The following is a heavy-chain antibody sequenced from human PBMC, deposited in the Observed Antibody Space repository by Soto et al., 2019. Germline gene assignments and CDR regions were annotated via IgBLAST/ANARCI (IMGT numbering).Heavy chain of an antibody. CDR1: GFTFSSYA. CDR2: ISGSGGST. V-gene: IGHV3-23*01. CDR3: AKAFYGDYYYYGMDV. D-gene: IGHD4-17*01. Sequence: GGSLRLSCAACGFTFSSYAMSWVRQAPGKGLEWVSAISGSGGSTYYADSVKGRFTISRDNSKNTLYLQMNSLRAEDTAVYYCAKAFYGDYYYYGMDVWGQGTTVTVSS. J-gene: IGHJ6*02.